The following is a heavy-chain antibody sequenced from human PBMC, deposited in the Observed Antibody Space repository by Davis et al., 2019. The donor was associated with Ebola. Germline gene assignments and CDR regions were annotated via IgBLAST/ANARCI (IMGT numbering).Heavy chain of an antibody. CDR2: IYSGGST. V-gene: IGHV3-66*01. Sequence: GESLKISCAASGFTSSGFTFSDYDMNWVRQAPGKGLEWVSVIYSGGSTDYADSVKGRFIISRDNYENTLFLQMNSLRAEDTAVYYCARGGFITELRWFDLWGQGTLVTASS. CDR1: GFTSSGFTFSDYD. CDR3: ARGGFITELRWFDL. D-gene: IGHD3-10*01. J-gene: IGHJ5*02.